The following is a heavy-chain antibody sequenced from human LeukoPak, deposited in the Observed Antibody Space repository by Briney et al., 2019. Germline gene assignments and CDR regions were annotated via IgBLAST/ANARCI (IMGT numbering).Heavy chain of an antibody. V-gene: IGHV3-48*03. D-gene: IGHD2-2*02. CDR3: ARDLYCSSSNCYIISSSSGDGFDI. Sequence: WGSLRLSCAASGFTFSSYEMNWVRQAPGKGLEWVSYISSSGSTIYYADSVKGRFTISRDNAKNSLYLQMNSLRAEDTAAYYCARDLYCSSSNCYIISSSSGDGFDIWGQGTMVIVSA. CDR2: ISSSGSTI. CDR1: GFTFSSYE. J-gene: IGHJ3*02.